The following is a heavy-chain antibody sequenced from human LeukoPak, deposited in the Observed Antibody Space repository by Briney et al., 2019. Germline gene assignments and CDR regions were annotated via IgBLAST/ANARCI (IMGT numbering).Heavy chain of an antibody. CDR2: ISSSSTYM. CDR1: GFTFSSYS. V-gene: IGHV3-21*01. D-gene: IGHD6-19*01. J-gene: IGHJ4*02. Sequence: PEGSLRLSCAASGFTFSSYSMNWVRQAPGKGLEWVSSISSSSTYMYYADSMKGRFTISRDNAKNSLYLQMDSLRAEDTAVYYCARVRDSSGWYSDYWGQGTLVTVSS. CDR3: ARVRDSSGWYSDY.